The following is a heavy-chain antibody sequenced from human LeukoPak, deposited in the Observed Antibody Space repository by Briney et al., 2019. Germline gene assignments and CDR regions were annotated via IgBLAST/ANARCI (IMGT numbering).Heavy chain of an antibody. J-gene: IGHJ4*02. CDR3: ARDRVVAPYYFDY. Sequence: GGSLRHSCAASGFTFRSYTMNWVRQAPGKGLEWVSSISSSSSYIYYADSMKGRFTISRDNAKNSLYLQMNSLRAEDTAVYYCARDRVVAPYYFDYWGQGTLVTVSS. D-gene: IGHD5-12*01. CDR2: ISSSSSYI. CDR1: GFTFRSYT. V-gene: IGHV3-21*01.